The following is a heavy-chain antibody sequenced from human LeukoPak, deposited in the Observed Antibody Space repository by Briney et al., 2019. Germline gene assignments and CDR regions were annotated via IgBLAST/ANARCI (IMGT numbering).Heavy chain of an antibody. J-gene: IGHJ6*03. CDR3: ARGGLTPVYYYYYMDV. V-gene: IGHV1-69*13. CDR2: IIPIFCTA. CDR1: GGTFSSYA. Sequence: SVKVSCKASGGTFSSYAISWVRQAPRQGLEWVGGIIPIFCTANYAQKFQGRVTITADESTSTAYMELSSLRSEDTAVYYCARGGLTPVYYYYYMDVWGKGTMVTVSS. D-gene: IGHD1-14*01.